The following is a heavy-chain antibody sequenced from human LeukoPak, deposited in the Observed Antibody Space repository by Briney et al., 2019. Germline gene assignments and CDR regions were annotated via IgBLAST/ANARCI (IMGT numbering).Heavy chain of an antibody. CDR3: ARVLLWFGEPYFDY. J-gene: IGHJ4*02. D-gene: IGHD3-10*01. Sequence: GGSLRLSCAASGFTFSSYSMNWVRQAPGKGLEWVSSISSSSSYIYYADSVKGRFTISRDNAKNSLCLQMNNLRAEDTAVYYCARVLLWFGEPYFDYWGQGTLATVSS. CDR2: ISSSSSYI. V-gene: IGHV3-21*01. CDR1: GFTFSSYS.